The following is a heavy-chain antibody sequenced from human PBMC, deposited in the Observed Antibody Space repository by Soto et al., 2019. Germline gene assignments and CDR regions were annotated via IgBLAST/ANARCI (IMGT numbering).Heavy chain of an antibody. Sequence: PSETLSPTCSVSGGSINSDDSFWGWVRQSPGEGLEWIGSLYYGGSTFYNPSLKSRVTISLDTSKNQFSLRLTSVTAADTAIYYCARQLPVGATSWFDPWGQGTLVTVSS. CDR2: LYYGGST. CDR1: GGSINSDDSF. CDR3: ARQLPVGATSWFDP. V-gene: IGHV4-39*01. D-gene: IGHD1-26*01. J-gene: IGHJ5*02.